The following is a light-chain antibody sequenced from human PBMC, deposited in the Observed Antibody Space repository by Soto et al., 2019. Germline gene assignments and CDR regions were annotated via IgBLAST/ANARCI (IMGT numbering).Light chain of an antibody. CDR3: CSYAGSSPYV. J-gene: IGLJ1*01. CDR2: EGY. Sequence: QSVLTQPASGSGSPGQSITISCTGTSSDVGTYNLVSWYQHHPGKAPKLMIYEGYNRPSGVSNRFSGSKSGNTASLTISGLQAEDEADYYCCSYAGSSPYVFGTGTKVTVL. V-gene: IGLV2-23*01. CDR1: SSDVGTYNL.